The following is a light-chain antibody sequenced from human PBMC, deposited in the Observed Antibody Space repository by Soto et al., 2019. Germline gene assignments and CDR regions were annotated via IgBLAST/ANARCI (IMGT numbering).Light chain of an antibody. CDR1: QTISSW. CDR2: KAS. J-gene: IGKJ5*01. CDR3: QKLHNFPLT. V-gene: IGKV1-5*03. Sequence: DIQMTQSPSTLSASVGDTVTVTCRASQTISSWLAWYQQKPGKAPKLLIYKASTLKSGVPSRFSGSGYGTEFTLTISSLQPDDFASYYCQKLHNFPLTFGQGTRLEIK.